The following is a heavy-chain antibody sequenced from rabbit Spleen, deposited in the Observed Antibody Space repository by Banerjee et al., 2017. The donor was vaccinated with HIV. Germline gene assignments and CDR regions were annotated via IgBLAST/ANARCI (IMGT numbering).Heavy chain of an antibody. J-gene: IGHJ4*01. CDR2: IYTGNSGST. D-gene: IGHD8-1*01. Sequence: EESGGGLVQPEGSLTLTCTASGFSFSSSYWICWVRQAPGKGLEWIACIYTGNSGSTYYASWAKGRFIMSRTSSTTVTLQMTSLTAADTATYFCARDGAGGSYFALWGQGTLVTVS. CDR3: ARDGAGGSYFAL. V-gene: IGHV1S45*01. CDR1: GFSFSSSYW.